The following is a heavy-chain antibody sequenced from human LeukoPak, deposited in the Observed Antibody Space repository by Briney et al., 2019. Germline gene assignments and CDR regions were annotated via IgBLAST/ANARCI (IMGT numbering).Heavy chain of an antibody. CDR1: GSRFSSSW. J-gene: IGHJ3*01. V-gene: IGHV5-51*01. CDR3: ARRGGHSLTDGFDL. Sequence: GESLKISCKGSGSRFSSSWIGWVRQMPGKGLEWMGIIYPPDSDTRYSPSFQGQVTISADKSISTAYLQWSSLKASGTAMYYCARRGGHSLTDGFDLWGQGTLVTVSS. D-gene: IGHD4-23*01. CDR2: IYPPDSDT.